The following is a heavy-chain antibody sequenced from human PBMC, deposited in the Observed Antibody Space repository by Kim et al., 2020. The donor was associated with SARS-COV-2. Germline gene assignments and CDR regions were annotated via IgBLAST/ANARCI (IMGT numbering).Heavy chain of an antibody. V-gene: IGHV3-23*05. CDR1: GFTFSRRA. Sequence: GGSLRLSCAASGFTFSRRAMSWVRQVPGKGLVWIASVNNNNNPYYADSVKGRFTVSRDITTDTLYLQMNSLRADETALYYCGKDHPSSGWPTFDSWGQGTLVAVSS. J-gene: IGHJ4*02. CDR2: VNNNNNP. D-gene: IGHD6-19*01. CDR3: GKDHPSSGWPTFDS.